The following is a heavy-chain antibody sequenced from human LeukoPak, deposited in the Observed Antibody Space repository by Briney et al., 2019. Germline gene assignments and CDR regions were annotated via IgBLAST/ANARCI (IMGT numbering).Heavy chain of an antibody. J-gene: IGHJ4*02. CDR3: ARGVKVAGNSLAPWWY. CDR2: FDPEDGET. Sequence: ASVKVSCKVSGYTLTELSMHWVRQAPGKGLEWMGGFDPEDGETIYAQKFQGRVTMTEDTSTDTAYMELSSLRSEDTAVYYCARGVKVAGNSLAPWWYWGQGTLVTVSS. V-gene: IGHV1-24*01. CDR1: GYTLTELS. D-gene: IGHD6-19*01.